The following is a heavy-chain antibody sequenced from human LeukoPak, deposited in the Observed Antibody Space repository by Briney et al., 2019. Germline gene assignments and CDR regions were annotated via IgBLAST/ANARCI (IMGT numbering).Heavy chain of an antibody. V-gene: IGHV3-66*02. CDR3: ARDNQRSAGFDY. CDR2: IYSGGST. J-gene: IGHJ4*02. Sequence: GGSLRLSCAASGFTVSSNYMSWVRQAPGKGLEWVSVIYSGGSTYYADSVKGRFTISRDNSKNTLYLQMNSLRAEDTALYYCARDNQRSAGFDYWGQGTLVTVSS. CDR1: GFTVSSNY. D-gene: IGHD6-25*01.